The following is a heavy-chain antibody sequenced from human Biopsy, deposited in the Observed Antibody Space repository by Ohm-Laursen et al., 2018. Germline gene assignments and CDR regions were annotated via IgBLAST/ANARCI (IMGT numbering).Heavy chain of an antibody. J-gene: IGHJ6*02. CDR2: IVVGSGHT. CDR1: GFTFSSSA. Sequence: ASVKVSCKASGFTFSSSAVQWVRQARGQRLEWIGWIVVGSGHTNYAQKFQERVTITRDMSTSTAYMELTSLRSEDTAVYYCAAPSTLYYYYYAMDVWDQRTTITVSS. CDR3: AAPSTLYYYYYAMDV. V-gene: IGHV1-58*01.